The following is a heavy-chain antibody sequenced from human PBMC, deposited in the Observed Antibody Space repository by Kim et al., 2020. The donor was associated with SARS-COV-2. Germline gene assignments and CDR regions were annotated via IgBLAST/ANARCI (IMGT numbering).Heavy chain of an antibody. J-gene: IGHJ4*02. CDR3: ARDGVAEWLRLQDSSGWYPFDY. CDR2: ISSSSSYI. V-gene: IGHV3-21*01. D-gene: IGHD6-19*01. Sequence: GGSLRLSCAASGFTFSSYSMNWVRQAPGKGLEWVSSISSSSSYIYYADSVKGRFTISRDNAKNSLYLQMNSLRAEDTAVYYCARDGVAEWLRLQDSSGWYPFDYWGQGTLVTVSS. CDR1: GFTFSSYS.